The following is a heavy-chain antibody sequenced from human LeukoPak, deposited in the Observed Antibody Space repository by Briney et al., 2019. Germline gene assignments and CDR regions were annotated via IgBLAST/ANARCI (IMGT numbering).Heavy chain of an antibody. V-gene: IGHV1-2*02. D-gene: IGHD3-3*01. CDR2: INPNSGGT. Sequence: GASVKVSCKASGYTFTGYYMHWVRQAPGQRLEWMGWINPNSGGTNYAQKFQGRVTMTRDTSISTAYMELSRLRSDDTAVYYCARAGHLSDFWSGYSMTQYYYYYMDVWGKGTTVTVSS. CDR3: ARAGHLSDFWSGYSMTQYYYYYMDV. J-gene: IGHJ6*03. CDR1: GYTFTGYY.